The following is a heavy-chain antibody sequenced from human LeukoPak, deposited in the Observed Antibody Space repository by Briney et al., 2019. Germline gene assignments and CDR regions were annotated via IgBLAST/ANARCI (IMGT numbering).Heavy chain of an antibody. D-gene: IGHD2-2*01. CDR3: AKDLVGYQLSMNWFDP. V-gene: IGHV3-30*02. Sequence: AGGSLRLSCAASGFTFSSYGMYWVRQAPGKGLEWVAFIRYDGSNKYYADSVKGRFTISRDNSKNTLYLQMNSLRAEDTAVYYCAKDLVGYQLSMNWFDPWGQGTLVTVSS. J-gene: IGHJ5*02. CDR1: GFTFSSYG. CDR2: IRYDGSNK.